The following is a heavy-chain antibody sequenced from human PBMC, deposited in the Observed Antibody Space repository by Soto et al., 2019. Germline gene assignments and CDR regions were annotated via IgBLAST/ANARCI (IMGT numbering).Heavy chain of an antibody. Sequence: GGSLRLSCAASGFTVSSNYMSWVRQAPGKGLEWVSVIYSGGSTYYADSVKGRFTISRDNSKNTLYLQMNSLRAEDTAVYYCARQSRRITMVRGDNDAFDIWGQGTMVTVSS. D-gene: IGHD3-10*01. CDR3: ARQSRRITMVRGDNDAFDI. CDR1: GFTVSSNY. CDR2: IYSGGST. V-gene: IGHV3-53*01. J-gene: IGHJ3*02.